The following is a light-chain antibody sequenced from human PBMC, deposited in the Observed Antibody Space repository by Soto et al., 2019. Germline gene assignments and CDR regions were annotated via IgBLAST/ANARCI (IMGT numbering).Light chain of an antibody. J-gene: IGKJ3*01. CDR2: DAS. V-gene: IGKV3-11*01. Sequence: EIVLTQSPATLSLSPGERATLSCRASQSVSSYLAWYQQKTGQAPRLLIYDASNRATGIPARFSGSGSGTDFTLTISSLEPEDFAVYYCQQRSNWPPGEFTFGPGTKVDIK. CDR3: QQRSNWPPGEFT. CDR1: QSVSSY.